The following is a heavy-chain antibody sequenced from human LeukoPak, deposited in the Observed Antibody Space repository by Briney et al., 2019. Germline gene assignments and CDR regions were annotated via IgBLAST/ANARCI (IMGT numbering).Heavy chain of an antibody. CDR1: GFTFSSYS. V-gene: IGHV3-21*01. CDR3: ARDNRGSGWSTFDY. D-gene: IGHD6-19*01. J-gene: IGHJ4*02. Sequence: PGGSLRLSCAASGFTFSSYSMNWVRQAPGKGLEWVSSISSSSSYIYYADSVKGRFTISRDNAKNSLYLQMNSLRAEDTAVYYGARDNRGSGWSTFDYWGQGTLVTVSS. CDR2: ISSSSSYI.